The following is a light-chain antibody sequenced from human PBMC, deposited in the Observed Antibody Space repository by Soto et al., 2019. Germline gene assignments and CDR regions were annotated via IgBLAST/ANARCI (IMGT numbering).Light chain of an antibody. CDR1: QSVSNNY. Sequence: EIVLTQSPGTLSLSPGKRATLSCRASQSVSNNYLAWYQQKPGQAPRLLIYGASNRATGIPDRFSGSGSGTDFTLTISRLEPEDFAVYYCQHRSNWPITFGQGTRLEIK. V-gene: IGKV3D-20*02. CDR3: QHRSNWPIT. J-gene: IGKJ5*01. CDR2: GAS.